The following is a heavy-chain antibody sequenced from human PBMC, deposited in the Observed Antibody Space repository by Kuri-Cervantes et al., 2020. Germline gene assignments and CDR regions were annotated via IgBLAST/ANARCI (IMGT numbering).Heavy chain of an antibody. D-gene: IGHD5-18*01. CDR3: AKDGGYSYDYYGMDV. V-gene: IGHV3-73*01. J-gene: IGHJ6*02. CDR2: IRNRANNYAP. Sequence: GESLKISCAASGFTFSGSAMHWVRQASGKGLQWVGRIRNRANNYAPGYVASVKGRFIISRDDSKNTVYLQMNSLRAEDTAVYYCAKDGGYSYDYYGMDVWGQGTTVTVSS. CDR1: GFTFSGSA.